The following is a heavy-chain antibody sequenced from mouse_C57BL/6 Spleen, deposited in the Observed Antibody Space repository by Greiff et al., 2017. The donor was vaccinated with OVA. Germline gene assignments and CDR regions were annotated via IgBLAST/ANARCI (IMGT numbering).Heavy chain of an antibody. Sequence: EVQLQESGGGLVQPKGSLKLSCAASGFSFNTYAMNWVRQAPGKGLEWVARIRSKSNNYATYYADSVKDRFTISRDDSESMLYLQMNNLKTEDTAMYYCVISNYVAWFAYWGQGTLVTVSA. CDR3: VISNYVAWFAY. D-gene: IGHD2-5*01. CDR1: GFSFNTYA. CDR2: IRSKSNNYAT. J-gene: IGHJ3*01. V-gene: IGHV10-1*01.